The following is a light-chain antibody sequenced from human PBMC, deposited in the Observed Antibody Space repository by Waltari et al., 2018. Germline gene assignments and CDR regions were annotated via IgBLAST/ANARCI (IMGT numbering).Light chain of an antibody. V-gene: IGKV3-20*01. J-gene: IGKJ5*01. CDR2: GTS. CDR1: QSVSSSH. Sequence: DIVLTQSPGTLSLSPGERATLSCRASQSVSSSHLAWYQQKPGQAPRLLMYGTSTRATGIPDRFSGGGSGTDFTLTIARLEPEDFAIYFCQQSDNLITFGQGTRLEIQ. CDR3: QQSDNLIT.